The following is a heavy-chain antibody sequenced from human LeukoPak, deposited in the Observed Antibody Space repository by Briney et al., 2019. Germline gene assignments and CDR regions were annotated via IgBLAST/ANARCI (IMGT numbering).Heavy chain of an antibody. V-gene: IGHV3-23*01. CDR2: ISNNGGYT. CDR3: AKQLGYCSDGSCYFPY. D-gene: IGHD2-15*01. J-gene: IGHJ4*02. Sequence: PGGSLGLSCAASGFTFSSSAMSWVRQAPGKGLEWVSAISNNGGYTYYADSVQGRFTISRDNSKSTLCLQMNSLRAEDTVVYYCAKQLGYCSDGSCYFPYWGQGTLVTVSS. CDR1: GFTFSSSA.